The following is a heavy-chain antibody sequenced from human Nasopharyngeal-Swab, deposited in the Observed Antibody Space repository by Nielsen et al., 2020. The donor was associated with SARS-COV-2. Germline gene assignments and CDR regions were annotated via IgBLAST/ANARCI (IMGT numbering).Heavy chain of an antibody. J-gene: IGHJ4*02. Sequence: WSGKRPGKGLEWIGYIFSGGNTYYNPALDNRGTISLDPSKNHFSLKLISVTASDTAVYYCERGTDIHPDYWGQGTLVTVSS. V-gene: IGHV4-39*07. CDR2: IFSGGNT. CDR3: ERGTDIHPDY. D-gene: IGHD3-9*01.